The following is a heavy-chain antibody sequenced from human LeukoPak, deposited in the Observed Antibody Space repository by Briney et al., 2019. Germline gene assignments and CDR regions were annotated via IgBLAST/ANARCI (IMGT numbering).Heavy chain of an antibody. D-gene: IGHD2-2*01. V-gene: IGHV4-61*02. CDR1: GGSISSGSYY. Sequence: SETLSLTCTVSGGSISSGSYYWSCIRQPAGKGLEWIGRIYTSGNTNYSPSLKSRATISIDTSKNQFSLNLNSVTAADTAVYYCARFFQYSGSNCHYLDSWGQGTLVTVSS. CDR3: ARFFQYSGSNCHYLDS. J-gene: IGHJ4*02. CDR2: IYTSGNT.